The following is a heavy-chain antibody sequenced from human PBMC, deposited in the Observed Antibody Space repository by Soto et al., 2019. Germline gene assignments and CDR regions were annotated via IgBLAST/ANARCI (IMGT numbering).Heavy chain of an antibody. CDR3: ARGVTMVRGVIHTPYFDY. Sequence: QVQLQESGPGLVKPSQTLSLTCTVSRGSISSGGYYWSWIRQHPGKGLEWIGYIYYSGSTYYHPSLKSRVTISVDTSKNQFSLKLSSVTAADTAVYYCARGVTMVRGVIHTPYFDYWGQGTLVTVSS. V-gene: IGHV4-31*03. J-gene: IGHJ4*02. CDR1: RGSISSGGYY. D-gene: IGHD3-10*01. CDR2: IYYSGST.